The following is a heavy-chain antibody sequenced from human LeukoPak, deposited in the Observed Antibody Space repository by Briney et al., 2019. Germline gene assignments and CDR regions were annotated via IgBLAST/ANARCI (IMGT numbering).Heavy chain of an antibody. Sequence: PGGSLRLSCAASGFTVSSNYMSWVRQAPGKGLEWVSVIYSGGSTYYADSVKGRFTISRDNSKNTLYLQMNSLRAEDTAVYYCARSGVSYYYGMDAWGQGTTVTVSS. D-gene: IGHD1-26*01. CDR1: GFTVSSNY. V-gene: IGHV3-53*01. J-gene: IGHJ6*02. CDR3: ARSGVSYYYGMDA. CDR2: IYSGGST.